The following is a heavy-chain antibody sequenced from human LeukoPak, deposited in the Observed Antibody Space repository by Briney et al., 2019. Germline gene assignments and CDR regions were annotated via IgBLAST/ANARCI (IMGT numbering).Heavy chain of an antibody. CDR2: ISVYNGNT. CDR1: GYTFTSYG. Sequence: GASVKVSCKASGYTFTSYGVSWVRQAPGQGLEWVGWISVYNGNTNYVQKLQGRVTMTTDTPTNTAYMELRSLRSDDSAVYYCARGYDFWSGYPHFDDWGQGTLVTVSS. J-gene: IGHJ4*02. CDR3: ARGYDFWSGYPHFDD. D-gene: IGHD3-3*01. V-gene: IGHV1-18*01.